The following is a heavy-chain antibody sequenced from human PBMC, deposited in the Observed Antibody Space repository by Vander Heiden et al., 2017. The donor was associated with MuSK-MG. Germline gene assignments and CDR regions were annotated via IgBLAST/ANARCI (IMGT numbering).Heavy chain of an antibody. CDR2: IYHSGST. Sequence: QVQLQESGPGLVKPSETLSLTCAVSGYSISSGYYWGWIRQPPGKGLEWIGSIYHSGSTYYDPSLKSRVTRSGDTSKNQFSLKLSSVTAADTGGYYCARQETAMVSDYWGQGTLVTVSA. V-gene: IGHV4-38-2*01. J-gene: IGHJ4*02. CDR1: GYSISSGYY. D-gene: IGHD5-18*01. CDR3: ARQETAMVSDY.